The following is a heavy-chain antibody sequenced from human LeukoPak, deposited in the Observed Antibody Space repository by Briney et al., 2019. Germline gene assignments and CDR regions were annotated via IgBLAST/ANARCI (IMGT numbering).Heavy chain of an antibody. D-gene: IGHD5-18*01. CDR2: IYYSGST. J-gene: IGHJ4*02. CDR3: ARVPQLWTYTKNQDY. CDR1: GGSISSYY. V-gene: IGHV4-59*01. Sequence: SSETLSLTCIVSGGSISSYYWSWIRQPPGKGLEWIGYIYYSGSTNYNPSLKSRVTISVDTSKNQFSLKLSSVTAADTAVYYCARVPQLWTYTKNQDYWGQGTLVTVSS.